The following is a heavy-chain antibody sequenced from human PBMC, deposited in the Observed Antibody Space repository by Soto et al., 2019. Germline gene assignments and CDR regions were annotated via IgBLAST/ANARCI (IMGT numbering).Heavy chain of an antibody. J-gene: IGHJ2*01. Sequence: EVQLVESGGGLVQPGGSLRLSCAASGFTFSSYSMNWVRQAPGKGLEWVSYISSSSSTIYYADSVKGRFTISRDNAKNSLYLQMNSLRAEDTAVYYCARDGGDYNWSFDLWGRGTLVTVSS. CDR1: GFTFSSYS. CDR2: ISSSSSTI. CDR3: ARDGGDYNWSFDL. V-gene: IGHV3-48*01. D-gene: IGHD4-17*01.